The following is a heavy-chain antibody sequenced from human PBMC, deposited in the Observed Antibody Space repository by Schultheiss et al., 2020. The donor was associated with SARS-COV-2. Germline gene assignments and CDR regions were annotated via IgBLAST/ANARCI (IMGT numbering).Heavy chain of an antibody. Sequence: GESLKISCAASGFTFSSYAMSWVRQAPGKGLEWVSAISGSGGSTYYADSVKGRFTISRDNSKNTLYLQMNSLRAEDTAVYYCAKDHLRAVAGTHTPFDYWGQGTLVTVSS. CDR2: ISGSGGST. CDR3: AKDHLRAVAGTHTPFDY. J-gene: IGHJ4*02. V-gene: IGHV3-23*01. D-gene: IGHD6-19*01. CDR1: GFTFSSYA.